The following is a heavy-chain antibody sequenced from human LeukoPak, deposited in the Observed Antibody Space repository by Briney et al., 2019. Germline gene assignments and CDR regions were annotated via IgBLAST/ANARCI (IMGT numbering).Heavy chain of an antibody. CDR3: ARGQEYQLLLSWFDP. CDR2: IIPIFGTA. Sequence: SVKVSCKASGYTFTSYYMHWVRQAPGQGLEWMGGIIPIFGTANYAQKFQGRVTITADESTSTAYMELSSLRSEDTAVYYCARGQEYQLLLSWFDPWGQGTLVTVSS. V-gene: IGHV1-69*13. D-gene: IGHD2-2*01. J-gene: IGHJ5*02. CDR1: GYTFTSYY.